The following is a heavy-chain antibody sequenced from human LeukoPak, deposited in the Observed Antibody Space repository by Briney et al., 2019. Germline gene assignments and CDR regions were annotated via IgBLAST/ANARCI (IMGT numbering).Heavy chain of an antibody. CDR2: ITSSGRHM. D-gene: IGHD3-10*01. J-gene: IGHJ4*02. CDR1: GFTFSAYT. CDR3: ARIIGSGGSGSYYYLDY. Sequence: GGSLRLSCAASGFTFSAYTVSWVRQAPGKGLEWVSSITSSGRHMYSADSVKGRFTVSRDNAKNSLYLQMNSLRAEDTAVYYCARIIGSGGSGSYYYLDYGGQGTLVTVSS. V-gene: IGHV3-21*01.